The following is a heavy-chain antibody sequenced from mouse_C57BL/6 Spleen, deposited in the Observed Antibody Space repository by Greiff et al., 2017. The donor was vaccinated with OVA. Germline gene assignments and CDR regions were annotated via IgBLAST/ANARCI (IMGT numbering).Heavy chain of an antibody. CDR1: GYTFTDYN. J-gene: IGHJ1*03. Sequence: EVQLQQSGPELVKPGASVKIPCKASGYTFTDYNMDWVKQSHGKSLEWIGDINPNNGGTIYNQKFKGKATLTVDKSSSTAYMELRSLTSEDTAVYYCARGDTTVVATEYFDVWGTGTTVTVSS. CDR3: ARGDTTVVATEYFDV. D-gene: IGHD1-1*01. CDR2: INPNNGGT. V-gene: IGHV1-18*01.